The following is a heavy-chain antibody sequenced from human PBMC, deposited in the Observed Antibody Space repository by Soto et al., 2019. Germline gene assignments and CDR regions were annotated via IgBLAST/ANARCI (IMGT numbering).Heavy chain of an antibody. Sequence: SETLSLTCAVYGGSFSSYYWSWIRQPPGKGLEWIGEINHSGSTNYNPSLKSRVTISVDTSKNQFSLKLTSVTAADTAVYYCARGTLLRYFDWFSWGQGTLVTVSS. CDR2: INHSGST. J-gene: IGHJ5*02. V-gene: IGHV4-34*01. D-gene: IGHD3-9*01. CDR1: GGSFSSYY. CDR3: ARGTLLRYFDWFS.